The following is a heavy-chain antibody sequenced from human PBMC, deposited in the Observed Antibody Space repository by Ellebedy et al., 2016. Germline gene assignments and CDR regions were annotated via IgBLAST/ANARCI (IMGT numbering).Heavy chain of an antibody. D-gene: IGHD1-1*01. Sequence: SETLSLXCAVYGGSFSGYYWSWIRQPPGKGLEWIGEINHSGSTNYNPSLKSRVTISVDTSKNQFSLKLSSVTAADTAVYYCARFWNAFDIWGQGTMVTVSS. CDR3: ARFWNAFDI. J-gene: IGHJ3*02. CDR1: GGSFSGYY. CDR2: INHSGST. V-gene: IGHV4-34*01.